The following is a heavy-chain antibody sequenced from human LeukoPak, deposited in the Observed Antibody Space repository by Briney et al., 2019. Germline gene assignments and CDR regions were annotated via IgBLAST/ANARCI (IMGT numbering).Heavy chain of an antibody. CDR3: ARRCRYDFWSGYYCTDAFDI. CDR2: IYTSGST. V-gene: IGHV4-4*07. D-gene: IGHD3-3*01. Sequence: SETLSLTCTVSGGSISSYYWSWIRQPAGKGLEWIGRIYTSGSTNYNPSLKSRVTISVDTSKNQFSLKLSSVTAADTAVYYCARRCRYDFWSGYYCTDAFDIWGQGTMVTVSS. J-gene: IGHJ3*02. CDR1: GGSISSYY.